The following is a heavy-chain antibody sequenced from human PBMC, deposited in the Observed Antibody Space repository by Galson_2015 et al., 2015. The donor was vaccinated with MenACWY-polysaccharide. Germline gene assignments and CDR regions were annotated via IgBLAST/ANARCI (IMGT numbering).Heavy chain of an antibody. J-gene: IGHJ4*02. D-gene: IGHD3-10*01. Sequence: SLRLSCAASGFTFSNFWMSWVRQAPGKELEWVASIKQDGSEKYLVDSVKGRFTISRDNAENSLFLQMNSLRAEDTAVYYCARERWVRRLFFDQWRQGTLVTVSS. CDR3: ARERWVRRLFFDQ. CDR2: IKQDGSEK. CDR1: GFTFSNFW. V-gene: IGHV3-7*01.